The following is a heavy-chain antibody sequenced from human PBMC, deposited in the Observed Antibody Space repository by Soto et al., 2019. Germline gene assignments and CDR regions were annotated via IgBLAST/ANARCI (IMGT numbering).Heavy chain of an antibody. D-gene: IGHD3-10*01. CDR3: ARSITMVRGASSLGMDV. J-gene: IGHJ6*02. V-gene: IGHV1-46*01. CDR1: GYTFTGYY. Sequence: GASVKVSCKASGYTFTGYYMHWVRQAPGQGLEWMGIINPSGGNTSYAQKFQGRVTMTTDASTSTAYMELSSLRSEDTAVYYCARSITMVRGASSLGMDVWGQGTTVTVSS. CDR2: INPSGGNT.